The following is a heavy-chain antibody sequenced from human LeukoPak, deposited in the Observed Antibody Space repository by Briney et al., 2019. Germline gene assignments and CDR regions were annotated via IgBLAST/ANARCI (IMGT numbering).Heavy chain of an antibody. CDR2: TSSDLNVK. D-gene: IGHD3-10*01. Sequence: GGSLRLSCAASGFTFRNYVIHWVRQAPGKGLEWVAVTSSDLNVKLYADSVKGRFTISRDNSRSTLYLQMNSLRPEDTAIYYCAREGYYGSGSPPSLYFDYWGQGTQVTVSS. J-gene: IGHJ4*02. CDR1: GFTFRNYV. V-gene: IGHV3-30-3*01. CDR3: AREGYYGSGSPPSLYFDY.